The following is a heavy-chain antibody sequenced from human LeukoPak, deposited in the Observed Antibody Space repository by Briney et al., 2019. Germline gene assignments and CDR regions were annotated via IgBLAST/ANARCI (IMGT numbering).Heavy chain of an antibody. CDR3: ALDINGDLFHI. Sequence: GGSLTLSCAASGLSFSAYWIHWVRQAPGKGLVWVSRIKSDGSVTSHADAVKGRFSLSADNAKNTQYLQMNSLRAEDTAMYYCALDINGDLFHIWGQGTPVTVSS. CDR1: GLSFSAYW. D-gene: IGHD2-21*01. CDR2: IKSDGSVT. V-gene: IGHV3-74*01. J-gene: IGHJ4*02.